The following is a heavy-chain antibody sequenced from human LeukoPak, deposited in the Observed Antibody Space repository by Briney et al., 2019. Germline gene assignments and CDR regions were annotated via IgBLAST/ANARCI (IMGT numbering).Heavy chain of an antibody. Sequence: GGAPEISCAASGFPFSSYEMNLGRPGPGKGLEWGSYISSSGSTIYYADSVKGRFTISRDNSKNTLYLQMNSLRAEDTAVYYCARRAGAYSHPYDYWGQGTLVTVSS. V-gene: IGHV3-48*03. D-gene: IGHD4/OR15-4a*01. CDR2: ISSSGSTI. CDR3: ARRAGAYSHPYDY. CDR1: GFPFSSYE. J-gene: IGHJ4*02.